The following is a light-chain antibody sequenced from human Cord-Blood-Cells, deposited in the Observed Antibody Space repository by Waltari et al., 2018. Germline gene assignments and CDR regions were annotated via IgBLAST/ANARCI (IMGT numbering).Light chain of an antibody. CDR2: AAS. CDR3: QQSYSTPYT. V-gene: IGKV1-39*01. Sequence: DILMTQSPSSLAASVGDRATITCRASQSISSYLNWYQQKPGKAPKLLIYAASSLQSGVPSRFSGSGSGTDFTLTISSLQPEDFATYYCQQSYSTPYTFGQGTKLEIK. CDR1: QSISSY. J-gene: IGKJ2*01.